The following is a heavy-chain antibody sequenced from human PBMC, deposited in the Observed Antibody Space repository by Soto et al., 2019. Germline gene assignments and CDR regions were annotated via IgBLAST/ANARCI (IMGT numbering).Heavy chain of an antibody. CDR3: ATEKMPMVRGVITHWFDH. D-gene: IGHD3-10*01. CDR1: GFTFSSYW. Sequence: EVQLVESGGGLVQPGGSLRLSCAASGFTFSSYWMSWVRQAPGTGLELVANIKQDGSEKYYVDSVKGRFTISRDNAKNSLYLQMNSLRAEDTAVYYWATEKMPMVRGVITHWFDHWGQGTLVTVSS. V-gene: IGHV3-7*01. CDR2: IKQDGSEK. J-gene: IGHJ5*02.